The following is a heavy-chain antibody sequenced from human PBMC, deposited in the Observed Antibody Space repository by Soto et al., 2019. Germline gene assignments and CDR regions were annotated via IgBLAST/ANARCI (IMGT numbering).Heavy chain of an antibody. J-gene: IGHJ6*02. Sequence: KPSETLSLTCTVSGGSISSGSYYWGWIRQPPGKGLEWIGSIYYSGSTYYNPSLKSRVTISVDTSKNQFSLKLSSVTAADTAVYYCASGYSGPLNYYYYYYGMDVWGQGTTVTVSS. CDR2: IYYSGST. V-gene: IGHV4-39*01. CDR3: ASGYSGPLNYYYYYYGMDV. D-gene: IGHD2-15*01. CDR1: GGSISSGSYY.